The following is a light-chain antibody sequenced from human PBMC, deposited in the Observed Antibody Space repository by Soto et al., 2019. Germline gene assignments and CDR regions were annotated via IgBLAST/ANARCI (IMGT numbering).Light chain of an antibody. J-gene: IGLJ3*02. CDR1: SSNIGAGYD. Sequence: QAVVTQPPSVSGAPGQRVTISCTGSSSNIGAGYDVHWYQQLPGTAPKLLIYGNNNRPSGVPDRFSGSKSATSASLAITGLQAEDETDYYCQSYDSSLRGWVFGGGTKVTVL. V-gene: IGLV1-40*01. CDR2: GNN. CDR3: QSYDSSLRGWV.